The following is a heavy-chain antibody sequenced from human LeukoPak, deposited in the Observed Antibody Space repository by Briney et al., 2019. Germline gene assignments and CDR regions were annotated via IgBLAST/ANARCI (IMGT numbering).Heavy chain of an antibody. CDR1: GGSISSYY. CDR3: ARGSWIQSSPAIYYFDY. Sequence: SETLSLTCTVSGGSISSYYWSWIRQPPGEGLEWIGYIYYSGSIKYNPSLKSRVTMSVDTSKNQFSLKLSSVTAADTAVYYCARGSWIQSSPAIYYFDYWGQGTLVTVSS. J-gene: IGHJ4*02. D-gene: IGHD5-18*01. CDR2: IYYSGSI. V-gene: IGHV4-59*01.